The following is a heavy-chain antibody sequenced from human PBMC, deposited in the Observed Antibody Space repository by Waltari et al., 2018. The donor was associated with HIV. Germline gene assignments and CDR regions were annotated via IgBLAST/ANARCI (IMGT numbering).Heavy chain of an antibody. CDR1: GGPISVYY. V-gene: IGHV4-59*01. D-gene: IGHD3-22*01. CDR3: ARGHYYDGSGAYYYYAMDV. J-gene: IGHJ6*02. CDR2: IHYRERS. Sequence: QVQLRESGPGLVKPSQTLSLSCTVSGGPISVYYWSWIRQPPGQGLEWIGYIHYRERSDYRPSLKSRVTISVDTSKNQFSLTLRSVTAAVTAVYYCARGHYYDGSGAYYYYAMDVWGQGTTVTVS.